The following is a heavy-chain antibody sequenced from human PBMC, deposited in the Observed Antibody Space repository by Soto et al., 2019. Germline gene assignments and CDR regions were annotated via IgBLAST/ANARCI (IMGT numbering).Heavy chain of an antibody. V-gene: IGHV4-34*01. CDR3: ARQTGVAAARTLEYFHY. CDR1: GGSFSGYY. D-gene: IGHD6-13*01. J-gene: IGHJ4*02. CDR2: INHSGST. Sequence: SETLSLTCAVYGGSFSGYYWSWIRQPPGKGLEWIGEINHSGSTNYNPSLKSRVTISVDTSKNQFSLKLSSVTAADTAVYYCARQTGVAAARTLEYFHYWGQSTLVTVS.